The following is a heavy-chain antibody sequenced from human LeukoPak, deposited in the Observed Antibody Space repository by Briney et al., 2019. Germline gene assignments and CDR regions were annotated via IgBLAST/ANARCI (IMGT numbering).Heavy chain of an antibody. CDR2: IYYSGST. J-gene: IGHJ4*02. CDR3: ASEYNYGYPRIVY. Sequence: SETLSLTCTVSGGSISSSSYYWRWIRQPPGTGLECIGSIYYSGSTYYNPSLKSRVTISVDTSKNQFSLKLTSVTAPYTAVYYTASEYNYGYPRIVYWGQGTLVTVSS. CDR1: GGSISSSSYY. V-gene: IGHV4-39*01. D-gene: IGHD5-18*01.